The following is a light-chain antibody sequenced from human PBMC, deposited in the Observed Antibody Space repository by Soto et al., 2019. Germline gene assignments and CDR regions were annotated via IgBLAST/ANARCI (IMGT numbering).Light chain of an antibody. CDR1: QSISSW. V-gene: IGKV1-5*01. J-gene: IGKJ1*01. Sequence: DIQMTQSTSTLSASVGDRVTITCRASQSISSWLAWYQQKPGKAPKLLIYDASSLESGVPSRFSGSGSGTEFTLTISSLQPGDFATYYCQQYNSYPWTFGQGTKVDIK. CDR2: DAS. CDR3: QQYNSYPWT.